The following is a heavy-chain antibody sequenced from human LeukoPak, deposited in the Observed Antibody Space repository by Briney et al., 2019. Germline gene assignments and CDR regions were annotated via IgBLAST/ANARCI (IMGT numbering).Heavy chain of an antibody. Sequence: PGGSLRLSCAASGFTVSSNYMTWVRQAPGKGLEWVSVVYSGGKTYYADPVKGRFTISRDNPNNMLFLQMNNLRAEDTAVYYCARELSSSVAGTSGVLDYWGQGTLVTVSS. CDR3: ARELSSSVAGTSGVLDY. V-gene: IGHV3-53*01. D-gene: IGHD6-19*01. J-gene: IGHJ4*02. CDR1: GFTVSSNY. CDR2: VYSGGKT.